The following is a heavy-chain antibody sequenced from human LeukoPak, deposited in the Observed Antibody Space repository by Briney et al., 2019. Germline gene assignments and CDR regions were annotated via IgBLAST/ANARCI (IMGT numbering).Heavy chain of an antibody. Sequence: LETLSLTCTVSGGSFSGYHWSWIRQPPGQGLECIGHIYFTGSTTYNPSLKSRVTISVDTSQNQFSLSLTSVTSADTAVYYCARVTAAGGGFDHWGQGTLVTVSS. CDR3: ARVTAAGGGFDH. CDR1: GGSFSGYH. V-gene: IGHV4-59*01. D-gene: IGHD2-15*01. J-gene: IGHJ4*02. CDR2: IYFTGST.